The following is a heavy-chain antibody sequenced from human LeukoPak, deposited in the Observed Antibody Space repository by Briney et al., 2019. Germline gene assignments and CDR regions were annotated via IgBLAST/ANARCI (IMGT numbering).Heavy chain of an antibody. CDR3: ARQGWLQLQGYSDY. Sequence: PSGTLSLTCTVSGGSISSSSYYWGWIRQPPGKGLEWIGSIYYSGSTYYNPSLKSRVTISVDTSKNQFSLKLSSVTAADTAVYYCARQGWLQLQGYSDYWGQGTLVTVSS. J-gene: IGHJ4*02. CDR1: GGSISSSSYY. CDR2: IYYSGST. V-gene: IGHV4-39*01. D-gene: IGHD5-24*01.